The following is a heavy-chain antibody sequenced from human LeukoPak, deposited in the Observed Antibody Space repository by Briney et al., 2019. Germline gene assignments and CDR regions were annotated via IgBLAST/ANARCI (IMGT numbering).Heavy chain of an antibody. V-gene: IGHV1-69*13. CDR2: IIPIFGTA. CDR3: ARARGGSYHYYYYYYMDV. Sequence: SVKVSCKASGGTFSSYAISWVRQAPGQGLEWMGGIIPIFGTANYAQKFQGRVTITADESTSTAYMELSSLRSEDTAVYYCARARGGSYHYYYYYYMDVWGKGTTVTVSS. J-gene: IGHJ6*03. D-gene: IGHD2-15*01. CDR1: GGTFSSYA.